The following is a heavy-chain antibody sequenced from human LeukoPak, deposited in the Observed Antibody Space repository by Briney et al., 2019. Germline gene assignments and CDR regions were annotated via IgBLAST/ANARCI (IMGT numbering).Heavy chain of an antibody. CDR1: GFTLSDYY. V-gene: IGHV3-11*01. Sequence: SGGSLRLSCAASGFTLSDYYMSWIRQAPGKGLEWVSYISSSGSTIYYADSVKGRFTISRDNAKNSLYLQMNSLRAEDTAVYYCARKYSSSWSPPFDPWGQGTLVTVSS. D-gene: IGHD6-13*01. CDR2: ISSSGSTI. J-gene: IGHJ5*02. CDR3: ARKYSSSWSPPFDP.